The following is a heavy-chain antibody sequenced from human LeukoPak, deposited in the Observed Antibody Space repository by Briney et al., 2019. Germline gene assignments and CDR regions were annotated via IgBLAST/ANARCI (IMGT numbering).Heavy chain of an antibody. CDR1: GYSFTSYW. CDR2: IYPGDSDT. V-gene: IGHV5-51*01. CDR3: ARHLAVAGTHDAFDI. Sequence: GESLKISCNGSGYSFTSYWIGWVRQMPGKGLEWMGIIYPGDSDTRYSPYFQGQVTISSDKSISTAYLQWSSLKASDTAMYYCARHLAVAGTHDAFDIWGQGTMVTVSS. D-gene: IGHD6-19*01. J-gene: IGHJ3*02.